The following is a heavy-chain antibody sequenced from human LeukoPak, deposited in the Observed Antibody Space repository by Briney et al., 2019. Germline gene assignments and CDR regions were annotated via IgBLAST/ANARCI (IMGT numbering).Heavy chain of an antibody. CDR2: INPKIGGT. CDR3: ARDQAATNTQVRFCLD. D-gene: IGHD3-9*01. V-gene: IGHV1-2*02. Sequence: ASVKVSCKASGYTFADYYIHWVRQAPGQGLEWMGWINPKIGGTNYAQKFQGRVTMTRDTSISTAYMELSRLRSDDTAVYYCARDQAATNTQVRFCLDWGQGTLVTVSS. J-gene: IGHJ4*02. CDR1: GYTFADYY.